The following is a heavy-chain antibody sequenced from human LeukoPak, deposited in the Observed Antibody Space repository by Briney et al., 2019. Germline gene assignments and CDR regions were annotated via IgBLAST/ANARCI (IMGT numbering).Heavy chain of an antibody. J-gene: IGHJ4*02. CDR2: IYHSGST. CDR1: GYSISSSYY. V-gene: IGHV4-38-2*01. D-gene: IGHD4-11*01. Sequence: PSETLSLTCAVSGYSISSSYYWGWIRQPPGKGLEWIGTIYHSGSTHYNPSLKSRVTLSVDTSKNQFSLKLRSVTAADTAVYYCASLPSNTVTHDYWGRGTLVTVSS. CDR3: ASLPSNTVTHDY.